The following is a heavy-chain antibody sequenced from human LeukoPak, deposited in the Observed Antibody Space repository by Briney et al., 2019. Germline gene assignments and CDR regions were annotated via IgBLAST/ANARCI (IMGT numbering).Heavy chain of an antibody. J-gene: IGHJ4*02. CDR3: ARAGDSPSIAAADY. Sequence: SETPSLTCTVSGGSISSYYWSWIRQPAGKGLEWIGRIYTSGSTNYNPSLKSRVTISVDKSKNQFSLKLSSVTAADTAVYYCARAGDSPSIAAADYWGQGTLVTVSS. V-gene: IGHV4-4*07. CDR1: GGSISSYY. D-gene: IGHD6-13*01. CDR2: IYTSGST.